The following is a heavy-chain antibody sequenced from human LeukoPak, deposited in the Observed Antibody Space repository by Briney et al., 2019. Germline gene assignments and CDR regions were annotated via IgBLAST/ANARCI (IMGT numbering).Heavy chain of an antibody. Sequence: PGGSLRLSCAASGFIFGVYAMHWVRQAPGKGLEWVAVISYDGSSKYYADSVKGRFAISRDNSKNTLSLQMNSLRAEDTSVYYCARARGAAGTGPIDYWGRGTLVTVSS. CDR3: ARARGAAGTGPIDY. CDR2: ISYDGSSK. V-gene: IGHV3-30*09. D-gene: IGHD6-13*01. J-gene: IGHJ4*02. CDR1: GFIFGVYA.